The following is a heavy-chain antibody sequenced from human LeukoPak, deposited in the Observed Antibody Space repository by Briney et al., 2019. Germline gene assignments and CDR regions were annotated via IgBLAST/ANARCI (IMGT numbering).Heavy chain of an antibody. CDR2: IVVGSGNT. D-gene: IGHD6-19*01. Sequence: SVKVSCKASGFTFTSSAVQWVRQARGQRLEWIGWIVVGSGNTNYTQKFQERVTITRDMSTSTAYMELSSLRSEDTAVYYCAADPPSSGWGRDAFDIWGQGTMVTVSS. V-gene: IGHV1-58*01. J-gene: IGHJ3*02. CDR3: AADPPSSGWGRDAFDI. CDR1: GFTFTSSA.